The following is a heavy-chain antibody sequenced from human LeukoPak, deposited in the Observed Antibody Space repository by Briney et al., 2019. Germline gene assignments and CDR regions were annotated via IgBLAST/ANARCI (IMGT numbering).Heavy chain of an antibody. J-gene: IGHJ4*02. CDR3: ARDRSTSCYDY. Sequence: ASVKVSCKASGYTFTNYGISWVRQAPGQGLEWMGIINPSGGSTSYAQKFQGRVTMTRDMSTSTVYMELSSLRSEDTAVYYCARDRSTSCYDYWGQGTLVTVSS. CDR1: GYTFTNYG. V-gene: IGHV1-46*01. CDR2: INPSGGST. D-gene: IGHD2-2*01.